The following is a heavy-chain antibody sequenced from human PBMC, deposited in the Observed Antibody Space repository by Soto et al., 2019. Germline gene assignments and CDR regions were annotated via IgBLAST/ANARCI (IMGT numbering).Heavy chain of an antibody. Sequence: SETLSLTCTVSGGSVSSYYWSWIRQPPGKGLEWLGYIYYSGSTKYNPSLKSRVTISADTSKKHFSLSLTSVTAADTAVYYCAIIGPNYFDSSGLGYFDYWGQGALVTVS. J-gene: IGHJ4*02. D-gene: IGHD3-22*01. CDR3: AIIGPNYFDSSGLGYFDY. CDR2: IYYSGST. CDR1: GGSVSSYY. V-gene: IGHV4-59*02.